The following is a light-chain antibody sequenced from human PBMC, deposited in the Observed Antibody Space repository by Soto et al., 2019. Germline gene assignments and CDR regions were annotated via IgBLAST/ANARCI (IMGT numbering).Light chain of an antibody. CDR1: QSISSW. V-gene: IGKV1-5*01. CDR2: DAS. Sequence: DIQMTQSPSTLSASVGDRVTITCRASQSISSWLAWYQQKPGKAPKLLIYDASSLESGVTSRFSGSGSATEVTLTISRMQPDDFATYLFQQYNKYWTFGQGKRVEIK. J-gene: IGKJ1*01. CDR3: QQYNKYWT.